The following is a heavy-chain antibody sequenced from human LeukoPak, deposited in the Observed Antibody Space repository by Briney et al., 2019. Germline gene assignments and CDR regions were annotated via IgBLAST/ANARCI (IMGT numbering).Heavy chain of an antibody. V-gene: IGHV1-24*01. CDR1: GYTLTELS. Sequence: ASVKVSCKVSGYTLTELSMHWVRQAPGKGLEWMGGFDPEDGETIYAQKFQGRVTMTEDTSTDTAYMELSSLRSEDTAVYYCATPSHGSGSYRTFDYWGQGTLVTVSS. CDR2: FDPEDGET. CDR3: ATPSHGSGSYRTFDY. D-gene: IGHD3-10*01. J-gene: IGHJ4*02.